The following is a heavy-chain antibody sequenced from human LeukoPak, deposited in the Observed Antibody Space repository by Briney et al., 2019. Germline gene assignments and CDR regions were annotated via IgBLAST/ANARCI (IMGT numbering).Heavy chain of an antibody. J-gene: IGHJ4*02. Sequence: GESLRLSCAASGFTFSSYWMSWVRQAPGKGLEWVANIKQDGSEKYYVDSVKGRFTISRDNAKNPLYLQMNSLRAEDTAVYYCARVELYCSSTSCYDAADYWGQGTLVTVSS. V-gene: IGHV3-7*01. CDR2: IKQDGSEK. CDR1: GFTFSSYW. D-gene: IGHD2-2*01. CDR3: ARVELYCSSTSCYDAADY.